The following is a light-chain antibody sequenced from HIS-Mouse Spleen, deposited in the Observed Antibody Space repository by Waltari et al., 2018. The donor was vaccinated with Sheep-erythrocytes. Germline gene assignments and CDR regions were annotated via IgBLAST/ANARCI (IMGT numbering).Light chain of an antibody. V-gene: IGKV1-39*01. CDR2: AAS. Sequence: DIQMTQSPSSLSASVVERVTITCRTSQSLSSYLNWYQQKPGKAPKLLIYAASSLQSGVPSRFSGSGSGTDFTLTISSLQPEDFATYYCQQSYSTPRTFGQGTKVEIK. J-gene: IGKJ1*01. CDR3: QQSYSTPRT. CDR1: QSLSSY.